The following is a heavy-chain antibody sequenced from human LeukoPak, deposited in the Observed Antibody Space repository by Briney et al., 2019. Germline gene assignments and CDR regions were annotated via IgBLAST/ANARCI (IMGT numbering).Heavy chain of an antibody. CDR2: IYENGGTT. CDR1: GFTFRSHA. V-gene: IGHV3-23*01. Sequence: GGSLRLSCVGSGFTFRSHAMSWVRQAPEKGLEFVSGIYENGGTTYYADSVKGRFTISRDNSKNTLYLQMNSLRAEDTALYHCARNNGMDVWGQGTTVIVSS. D-gene: IGHD2-8*01. J-gene: IGHJ6*02. CDR3: ARNNGMDV.